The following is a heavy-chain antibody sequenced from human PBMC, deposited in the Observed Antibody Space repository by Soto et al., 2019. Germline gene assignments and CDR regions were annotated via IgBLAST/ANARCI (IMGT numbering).Heavy chain of an antibody. J-gene: IGHJ4*02. D-gene: IGHD6-19*01. Sequence: LRLSCAASGFTVSSNYMSWVRQAPGKGLEWVSVIYSGGSTYYADSVKGRFTISRDNSKNTLYLQMNSLRAEDTAVYYCARDKVAVAGVYYFDYWGQGTLVTVSS. CDR2: IYSGGST. CDR1: GFTVSSNY. CDR3: ARDKVAVAGVYYFDY. V-gene: IGHV3-53*01.